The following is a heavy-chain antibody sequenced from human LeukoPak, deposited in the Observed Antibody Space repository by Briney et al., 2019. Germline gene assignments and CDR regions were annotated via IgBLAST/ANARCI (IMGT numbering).Heavy chain of an antibody. CDR2: INPNSGGT. CDR1: GYTFTGYY. Sequence: GASVKVSCKASGYTFTGYYMHWARQAPGQGLEWMGWINPNSGGTNYAQKFQGRVTMTRDTSISTAYMELSRLRSDDTAVYYCARSHCSSTSCYFDYWGQGTLVTVSS. CDR3: ARSHCSSTSCYFDY. J-gene: IGHJ4*02. D-gene: IGHD2-2*01. V-gene: IGHV1-2*02.